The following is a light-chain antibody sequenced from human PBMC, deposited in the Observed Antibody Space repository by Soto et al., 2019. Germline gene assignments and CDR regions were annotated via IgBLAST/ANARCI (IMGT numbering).Light chain of an antibody. J-gene: IGKJ1*01. CDR3: QPYHIYSWT. CDR2: RAS. Sequence: DIQMTQSPSTLSASVGDRVTITCRASQDIGTWLAWYQQKPEKAPKVLIYRASHLESGVPSRFSASGSGTEFSLTINSLQADDFATYYCQPYHIYSWTFGQGTKVEIK. CDR1: QDIGTW. V-gene: IGKV1-5*03.